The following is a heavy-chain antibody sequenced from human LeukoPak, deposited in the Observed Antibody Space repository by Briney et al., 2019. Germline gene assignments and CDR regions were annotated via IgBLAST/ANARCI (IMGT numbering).Heavy chain of an antibody. CDR1: GFTFSSYA. D-gene: IGHD3-22*01. CDR3: AKSDYYDSSGYYYGSDY. CDR2: ISGSGGST. V-gene: IGHV3-23*01. Sequence: PGGSLRLSCAASGFTFSSYAMTWVRQAPGKGLEWVSGISGSGGSTYYADSVKGRFTISRDNSKNTLYVQMNSLRAEDTAVYYRAKSDYYDSSGYYYGSDYWGQGTLVTVSS. J-gene: IGHJ4*02.